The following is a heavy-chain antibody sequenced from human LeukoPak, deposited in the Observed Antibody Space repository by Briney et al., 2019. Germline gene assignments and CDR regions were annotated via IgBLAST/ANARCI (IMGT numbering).Heavy chain of an antibody. CDR3: AKAMDTSMVPDLNY. D-gene: IGHD5-18*01. V-gene: IGHV1-2*02. J-gene: IGHJ4*02. CDR1: GYIFTHYY. Sequence: ASVKVSCKTSGYIFTHYYIQWVRQAPGQGFEWMGWINPNGNGAKYAQQFQGRLTMTTDTSIDTVYMELSGLKSDDTAIYYCAKAMDTSMVPDLNYWGQGTLVTVSS. CDR2: INPNGNGA.